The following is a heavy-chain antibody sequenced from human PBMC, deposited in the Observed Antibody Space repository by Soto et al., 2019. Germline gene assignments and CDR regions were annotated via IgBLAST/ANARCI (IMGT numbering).Heavy chain of an antibody. CDR1: GFIFGAYE. J-gene: IGHJ6*02. CDR2: ISSSGAAI. CDR3: ARDPGRGYGQFGLDV. V-gene: IGHV3-48*03. Sequence: EVQLVESVGGLVQPGGSLRLSCAPSGFIFGAYEVNWVRQAPGKGLEWVSYISSSGAAIYYADSVRGRFTIFRDNAKNSLYLLMNSLRAEDSAVYYCARDPGRGYGQFGLDVWGLGTTVTVSS. D-gene: IGHD5-18*01.